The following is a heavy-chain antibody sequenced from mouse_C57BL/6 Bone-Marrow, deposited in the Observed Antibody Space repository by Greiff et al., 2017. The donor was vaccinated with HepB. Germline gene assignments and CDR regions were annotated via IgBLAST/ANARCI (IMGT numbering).Heavy chain of an antibody. D-gene: IGHD1-1*01. CDR3: AREGINDYYAMDY. J-gene: IGHJ4*01. CDR1: GYTFTSYW. Sequence: QVQLQQPGAELVRPGSSVKLSCKASGYTFTSYWMDWVKQRPGQGLEWIGNIYPSDSETHYNQKFKDKATLTVDKSSSTASMQLSSLTSEDSAVYYCAREGINDYYAMDYWGQGTSVTVSS. V-gene: IGHV1-61*01. CDR2: IYPSDSET.